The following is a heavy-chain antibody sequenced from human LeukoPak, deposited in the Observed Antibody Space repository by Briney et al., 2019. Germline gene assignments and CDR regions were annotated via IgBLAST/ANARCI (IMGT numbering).Heavy chain of an antibody. D-gene: IGHD4/OR15-4a*01. CDR2: IYHSGST. V-gene: IGHV4-38-2*01. CDR1: GYSISSGYH. J-gene: IGHJ4*02. Sequence: SETLSLTCAVSGYSISSGYHWGWIRQPPGKGLEWIGSIYHSGSTYYNPSLKSRVTISVDTSKNHFSLKLSFVTAADTAVYYCARGGLTDRFDYWGQGTLVTVSS. CDR3: ARGGLTDRFDY.